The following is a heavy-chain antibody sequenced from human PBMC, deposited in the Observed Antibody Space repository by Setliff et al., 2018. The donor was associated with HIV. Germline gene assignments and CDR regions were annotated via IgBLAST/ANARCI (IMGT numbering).Heavy chain of an antibody. J-gene: IGHJ3*02. CDR1: GYSISSGYY. CDR3: ARLGYSGSLVGAFDI. Sequence: SETLSLTCTVSGYSISSGYYWGWIRQPPGKGLEWIGSIYHSGISYCNSYLKSRVTISVDTSKNQFSLNLTSVTAADTAVYYCARLGYSGSLVGAFDIWGQGTMVTVSS. D-gene: IGHD1-26*01. V-gene: IGHV4-38-2*02. CDR2: IYHSGIS.